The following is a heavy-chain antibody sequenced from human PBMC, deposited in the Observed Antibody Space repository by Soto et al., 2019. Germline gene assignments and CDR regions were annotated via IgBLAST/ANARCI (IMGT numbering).Heavy chain of an antibody. Sequence: ASVKVSCKACGGTFSSYTISWVRQAPGQGLEWMGRIIPILGIANYAPKFQGRVTITVDKSTSTAYMELSSLRSDDTAVYYCARGPTLPYIVGATTFDFWGQGTPVTVSS. V-gene: IGHV1-69*02. CDR1: GGTFSSYT. CDR2: IIPILGIA. D-gene: IGHD1-26*01. CDR3: ARGPTLPYIVGATTFDF. J-gene: IGHJ4*02.